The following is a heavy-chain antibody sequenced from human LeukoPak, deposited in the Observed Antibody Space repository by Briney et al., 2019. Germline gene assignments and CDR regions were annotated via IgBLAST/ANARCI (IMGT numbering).Heavy chain of an antibody. CDR1: GFTFSSYA. CDR3: ATAAWSDDYQSFDS. D-gene: IGHD4-11*01. V-gene: IGHV3-NL1*01. CDR2: IDGDGYST. J-gene: IGHJ4*02. Sequence: PGRSLRLSCAASGFTFSSYAMHWVRQAPGKGLEWLSSIDGDGYSTHYADSVKGRFTISRDNGNNTLYLQMDSLRADDTAVYYCATAAWSDDYQSFDSWGQRTLVTVSS.